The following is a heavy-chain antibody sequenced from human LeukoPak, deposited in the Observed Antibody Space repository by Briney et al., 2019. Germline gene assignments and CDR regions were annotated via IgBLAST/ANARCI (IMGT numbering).Heavy chain of an antibody. J-gene: IGHJ4*02. D-gene: IGHD3-3*01. Sequence: ASVKVSCKASGYTFTSYGISWVRQAPGQGLEWMGWISAYNGNTNYAQKLQGRVTMTTDTSTSTACMELRSLRSDDTAVYYCAREVGDFWSGYDYWGQGTLVTVSS. V-gene: IGHV1-18*01. CDR2: ISAYNGNT. CDR1: GYTFTSYG. CDR3: AREVGDFWSGYDY.